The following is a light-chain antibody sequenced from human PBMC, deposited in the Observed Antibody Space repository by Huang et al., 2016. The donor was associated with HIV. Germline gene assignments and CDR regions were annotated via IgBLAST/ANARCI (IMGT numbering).Light chain of an antibody. V-gene: IGKV3-20*01. Sequence: EIVLTQSPGTLSLSPGERVTLSCRASQSVSSSYLAWYQQKPGQAPRLLIYGASNRATDIPDRFRGSGSGTDFTLTISRLEPEDFAVYFCQQYGSSSLTFGGGTKVEIK. CDR1: QSVSSSY. CDR3: QQYGSSSLT. J-gene: IGKJ4*01. CDR2: GAS.